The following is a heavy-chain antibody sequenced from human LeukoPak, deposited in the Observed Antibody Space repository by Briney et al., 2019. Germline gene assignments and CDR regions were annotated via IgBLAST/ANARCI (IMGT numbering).Heavy chain of an antibody. CDR3: TTDLASSGSYPHS. D-gene: IGHD1-26*01. J-gene: IGHJ5*02. CDR1: GFTFTTYW. V-gene: IGHV3-15*01. Sequence: GGSLRLSCAASGFTFTTYWMSWVRQAPGQGLEWVGRIKSKTDGGTTDYAAPVKGRFTISRDDSKNTLYLQMNSLKTEDTAVYYCTTDLASSGSYPHSWGQGTLVTVSS. CDR2: IKSKTDGGTT.